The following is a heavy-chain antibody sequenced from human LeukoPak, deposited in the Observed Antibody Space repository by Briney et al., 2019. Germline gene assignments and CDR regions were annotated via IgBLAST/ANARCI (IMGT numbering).Heavy chain of an antibody. D-gene: IGHD2-2*01. V-gene: IGHV4-39*07. CDR3: ARDARRFCSSTSCYMPNWFDP. CDR1: GGSISSSSYY. J-gene: IGHJ5*02. Sequence: SETLSLTCTVSGGSISSSSYYWGWIRQPPGKGLEWIGSIYYSGSTYYNPSLKSRVTISVDTSKNQFSLKLSSVTAADTAVYYCARDARRFCSSTSCYMPNWFDPWGQGTLVTVSS. CDR2: IYYSGST.